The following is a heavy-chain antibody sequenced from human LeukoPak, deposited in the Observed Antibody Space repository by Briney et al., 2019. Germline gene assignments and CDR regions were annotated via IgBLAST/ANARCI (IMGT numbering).Heavy chain of an antibody. CDR2: MYNSANT. J-gene: IGHJ3*02. CDR3: ARDGGVVVPTAPAVFDI. CDR1: GGSISSYY. Sequence: SETLSLTCTVSGGSISSYYWSWIRQPAGKGLEWIGRMYNSANTDYNPSLKSRVTMSLDTSKNQFSLKLTSVTAADTAVYYCARDGGVVVPTAPAVFDIWGQGTMVTVSS. D-gene: IGHD2-2*01. V-gene: IGHV4-4*07.